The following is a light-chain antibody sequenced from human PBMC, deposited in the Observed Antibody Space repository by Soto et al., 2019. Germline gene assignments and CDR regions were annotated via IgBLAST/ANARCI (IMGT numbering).Light chain of an antibody. V-gene: IGKV3-20*01. CDR2: GAS. Sequence: EIVLTQSPGTLSLSPGERATLSCRASQSVSSSYLAWYQQKPGQAPRLLIYGASSRPTGIPDRFSGSGSGTDFTLTISRLEPEDFAVYYCQQYVSSPYTFGRGTKLEIK. CDR3: QQYVSSPYT. J-gene: IGKJ2*01. CDR1: QSVSSSY.